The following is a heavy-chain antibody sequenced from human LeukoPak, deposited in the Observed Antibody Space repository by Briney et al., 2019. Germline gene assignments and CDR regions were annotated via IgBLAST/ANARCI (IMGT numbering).Heavy chain of an antibody. D-gene: IGHD5-18*01. Sequence: SETLSLTCTVSGGSISSSSYYWGWIRQPPGKGLEWIGSIYYSGSTYYNPSLKSRVTISVGTSKNQFSLKLSSVTAADTAVYYCARQNFESAMVRVYYFDYWGQGTLVTVSS. V-gene: IGHV4-39*01. J-gene: IGHJ4*02. CDR2: IYYSGST. CDR3: ARQNFESAMVRVYYFDY. CDR1: GGSISSSSYY.